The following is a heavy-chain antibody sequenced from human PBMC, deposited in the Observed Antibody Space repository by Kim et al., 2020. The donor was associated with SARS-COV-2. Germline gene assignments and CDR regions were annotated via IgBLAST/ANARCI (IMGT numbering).Heavy chain of an antibody. CDR1: GFSFSISG. CDR3: VKDKGKVALDY. CDR2: IWYDGSKK. Sequence: GGSLRLCCAASGFSFSISGMHWVRQAPGKGLEWVALIWYDGSKKYYADSVKGRFTISRDISKNTLYLQMNSLRTEDTAMYYCVKDKGKVALDYWGQGTLVTVSS. V-gene: IGHV3-30*02. D-gene: IGHD5-12*01. J-gene: IGHJ4*02.